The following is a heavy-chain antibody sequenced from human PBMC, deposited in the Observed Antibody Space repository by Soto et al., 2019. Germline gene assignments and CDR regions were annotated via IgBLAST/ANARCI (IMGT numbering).Heavy chain of an antibody. CDR1: GFTFSSYW. CDR3: ARAGDSSGYYYGPGWYFDL. Sequence: GGSLRLSCAASGFTFSSYWMSWVRQAPGKGLEWVANIKQDGSEKYYVDSVKGRFTISRDNAKNSLYLQMNSLRAEDTAVYYCARAGDSSGYYYGPGWYFDLWGRGTLVTVSS. J-gene: IGHJ2*01. D-gene: IGHD3-22*01. CDR2: IKQDGSEK. V-gene: IGHV3-7*03.